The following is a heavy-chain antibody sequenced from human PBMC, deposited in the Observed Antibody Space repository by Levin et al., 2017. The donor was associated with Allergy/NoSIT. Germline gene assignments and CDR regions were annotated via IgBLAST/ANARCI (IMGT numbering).Heavy chain of an antibody. CDR1: GGSISSSSYY. J-gene: IGHJ4*02. CDR3: ATAITGTPLWYFDY. Sequence: SETLSLTCTVSGGSISSSSYYWGWIRQPPGKGLEWIGSIYYSGSTYYNPSLKSRVTISVDTSKNQFSLKLSSVTAADTAVYYCATAITGTPLWYFDYWGQGTLVTVSS. D-gene: IGHD1-20*01. CDR2: IYYSGST. V-gene: IGHV4-39*01.